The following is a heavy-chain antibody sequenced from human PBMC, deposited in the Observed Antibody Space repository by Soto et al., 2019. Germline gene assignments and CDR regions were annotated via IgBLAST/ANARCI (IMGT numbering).Heavy chain of an antibody. CDR2: INPSGGST. CDR3: ARDQAVAVADDAAFDI. Sequence: ASVKVSCKASGYSFTEYYIHWVRQAPGQGLEWMGIINPSGGSTSYAQKFQGRVTMTRDTSTSTVYMELSSLRSEDTAVYSCARDQAVAVADDAAFDIWGQGTMVTVSS. D-gene: IGHD6-19*01. J-gene: IGHJ3*02. CDR1: GYSFTEYY. V-gene: IGHV1-46*01.